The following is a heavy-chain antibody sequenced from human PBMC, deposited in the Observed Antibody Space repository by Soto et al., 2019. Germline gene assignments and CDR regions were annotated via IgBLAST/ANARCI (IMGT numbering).Heavy chain of an antibody. CDR1: GFTFGNFA. D-gene: IGHD6-19*01. J-gene: IGHJ4*02. CDR2: ISYDGSNK. V-gene: IGHV3-30-3*01. Sequence: QVQLVESGGGVVQPGRSLRLSCAASGFTFGNFAMHWVRQAPGKGLEWVAVISYDGSNKYYADSVKGRFTISRDNSKNTLYLQMNSLRAEDTAVYYCARDQQWLVPFVSWGQGTLITVSS. CDR3: ARDQQWLVPFVS.